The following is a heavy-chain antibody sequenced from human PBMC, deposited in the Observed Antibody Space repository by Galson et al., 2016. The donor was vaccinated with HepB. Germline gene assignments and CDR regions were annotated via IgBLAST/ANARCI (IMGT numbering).Heavy chain of an antibody. CDR2: INSDGSTT. Sequence: SLRLSCAASGFTFSSYWMHWVRQSPEEGLVWVSHINSDGSTTAYAASVKGRFTISRDNAKKTLYLQMNSLRVEDTAVYYCARDPLLWGHWFDSWGQGTLVTVSS. V-gene: IGHV3-74*01. CDR1: GFTFSSYW. CDR3: ARDPLLWGHWFDS. J-gene: IGHJ5*01. D-gene: IGHD3-10*01.